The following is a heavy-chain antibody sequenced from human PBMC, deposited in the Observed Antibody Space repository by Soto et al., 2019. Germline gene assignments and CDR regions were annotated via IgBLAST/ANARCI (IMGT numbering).Heavy chain of an antibody. V-gene: IGHV3-23*01. J-gene: IGHJ6*02. CDR2: ISGGGSRT. CDR1: GFTFSNYA. CDR3: AKQSSSSRSSGMDV. D-gene: IGHD6-6*01. Sequence: VQLLESGGGLVQPGGSLRLSCAASGFTFSNYAMSWVRQAPGKGLEWVSAISGGGSRTYFADSVKGRFTISEDNSKNTLYLQMTSLRAEDTAVYYCAKQSSSSRSSGMDVWGQGTTVTVSS.